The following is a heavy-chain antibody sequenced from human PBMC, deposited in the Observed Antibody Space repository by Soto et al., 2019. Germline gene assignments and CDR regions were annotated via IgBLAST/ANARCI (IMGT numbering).Heavy chain of an antibody. CDR2: INAGNGNT. V-gene: IGHV1-3*01. CDR1: GYTFTSYA. D-gene: IGHD6-13*01. CDR3: ARHAVIAAAGIGAFDI. Sequence: ASVKVSCKASGYTFTSYAMHCVRQAPGQRLEWMGWINAGNGNTKYSQKFQGRVTITRDTSASTAYMELSSLRSEDTAVYYCARHAVIAAAGIGAFDIWGQGTMVTVSS. J-gene: IGHJ3*02.